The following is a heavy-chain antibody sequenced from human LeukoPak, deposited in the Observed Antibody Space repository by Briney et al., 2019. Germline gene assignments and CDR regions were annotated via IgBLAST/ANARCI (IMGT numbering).Heavy chain of an antibody. D-gene: IGHD6-19*01. Sequence: PGGSLRLSCAASGFIFNTYGMGWVRQAPGKGLEWVSAISDSGTGTYYADSVKGRFTISRDNSKNTLYLQMNSLRAEDTAVYYCAKDGYQWLPTYYLDYWGQGTLVTVSS. CDR1: GFIFNTYG. V-gene: IGHV3-23*01. CDR2: ISDSGTGT. J-gene: IGHJ4*02. CDR3: AKDGYQWLPTYYLDY.